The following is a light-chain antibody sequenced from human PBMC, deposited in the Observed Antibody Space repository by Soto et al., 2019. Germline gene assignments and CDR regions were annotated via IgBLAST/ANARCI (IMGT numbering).Light chain of an antibody. Sequence: QSALTQPPSASGSPGQSVTISCSGTSSDVGGYDYVSWFQQHPGKAPKLMIYEVNKRPSGVPDRFSGSKSGNTASLTVSGLQPEDEADYYCTSYGGSNNYVFGTGTQLTVL. CDR3: TSYGGSNNYV. V-gene: IGLV2-8*01. CDR1: SSDVGGYDY. J-gene: IGLJ1*01. CDR2: EVN.